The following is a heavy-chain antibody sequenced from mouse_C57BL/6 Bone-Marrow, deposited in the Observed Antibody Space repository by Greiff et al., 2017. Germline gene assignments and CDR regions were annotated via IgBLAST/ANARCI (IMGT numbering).Heavy chain of an antibody. CDR2: IDPETGGT. CDR1: GYTFTDYE. D-gene: IGHD1-1*01. Sequence: QVQLQQSGAELVRPGASVTLSCKASGYTFTDYEMHWVKQTPVHGLEWIGAIDPETGGTAYNQKFKGKAILTADKSSSTAYMELRSLTSEASAVYYCTDRATGYAMDYWGQGTSVTVSS. V-gene: IGHV1-15*01. CDR3: TDRATGYAMDY. J-gene: IGHJ4*01.